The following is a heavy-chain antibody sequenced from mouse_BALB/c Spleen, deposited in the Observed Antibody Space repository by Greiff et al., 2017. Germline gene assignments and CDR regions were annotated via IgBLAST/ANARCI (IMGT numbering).Heavy chain of an antibody. Sequence: VHVKQSGAELVKPGASVKLSCTASGFNIKDTYMHWVKQRPEQGLEWIGRIDPANGNTKYDPKFQGKATITADTSSNTAYLQLSSLTSEDTAVYYCARGRPLYAMDYWGQGTSVTVSS. CDR3: ARGRPLYAMDY. CDR2: IDPANGNT. J-gene: IGHJ4*01. CDR1: GFNIKDTY. V-gene: IGHV14-3*02.